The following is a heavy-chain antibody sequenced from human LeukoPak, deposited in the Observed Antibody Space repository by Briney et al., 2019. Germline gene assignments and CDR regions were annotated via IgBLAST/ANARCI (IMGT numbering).Heavy chain of an antibody. CDR2: ISYDGSNK. CDR3: ARGRGGSSWDYFDY. CDR1: GFTFSSYA. D-gene: IGHD6-13*01. V-gene: IGHV3-30-3*01. Sequence: PGRALRLSCAASGFTFSSYAMHWVRQAPGKGLEWVAVISYDGSNKYYADSVKGRFTISRDNSKSTLYLQMNSLRAEDTAVYYCARGRGGSSWDYFDYWGQGTLVTVSS. J-gene: IGHJ4*02.